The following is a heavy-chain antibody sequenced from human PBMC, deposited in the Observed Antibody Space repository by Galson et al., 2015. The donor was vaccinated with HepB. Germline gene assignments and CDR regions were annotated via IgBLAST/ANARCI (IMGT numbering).Heavy chain of an antibody. CDR2: IYSGGIT. CDR1: GLTVNSNY. V-gene: IGHV3-66*01. J-gene: IGHJ3*02. CDR3: ARDLGARAKRAFDI. Sequence: SLRLSCAASGLTVNSNYMSRVRQAPGKGLEWVSVIYSGGITYYADSVRGRFTISRDNSKNTLYLQMNTLRAEDTAVYYCARDLGARAKRAFDIWGQGTMVTVSS.